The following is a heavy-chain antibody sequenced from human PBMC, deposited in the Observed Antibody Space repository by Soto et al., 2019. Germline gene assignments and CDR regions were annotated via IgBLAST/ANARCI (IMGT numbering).Heavy chain of an antibody. J-gene: IGHJ6*02. Sequence: PSETLSLTCAVSGGSISSGGYSWSWTRQPPGKGLEWIGYIYHSGSTYYNPSLKSRVTISVDRSKNQFSLKLSSVTAADTAVYYCARDPHGDYGMDVWGQGTTVTVSS. CDR2: IYHSGST. V-gene: IGHV4-30-2*01. D-gene: IGHD4-17*01. CDR1: GGSISSGGYS. CDR3: ARDPHGDYGMDV.